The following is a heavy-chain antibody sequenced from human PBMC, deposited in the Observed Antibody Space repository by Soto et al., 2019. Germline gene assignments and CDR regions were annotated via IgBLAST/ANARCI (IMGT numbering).Heavy chain of an antibody. CDR2: IYPGDSDT. Sequence: GESLKISCKGSGYSFTSFWIGWVRLMPGKGLEWIGIIYPGDSDTTYSPSFQGQVTISVDKSITTACLQWSSLKASDSAIYYCARHRIDSSGYYLDFWGQGTLVTVSS. D-gene: IGHD3-22*01. J-gene: IGHJ4*02. CDR1: GYSFTSFW. CDR3: ARHRIDSSGYYLDF. V-gene: IGHV5-51*01.